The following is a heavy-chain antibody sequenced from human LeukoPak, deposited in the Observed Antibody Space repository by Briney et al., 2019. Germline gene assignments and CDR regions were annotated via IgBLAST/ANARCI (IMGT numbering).Heavy chain of an antibody. CDR3: ASSGYYLDIYY. CDR1: GGSISSYY. Sequence: PSETLSLTCTVSGGSISSYYWSWIRQPPGKGLEWIGYIYYSGSTNYNPSLKSRVTISVDTSKNQFSLKLSSVTAADTAVYYCASSGYYLDIYYWGQGTLVTVSS. CDR2: IYYSGST. V-gene: IGHV4-59*01. J-gene: IGHJ4*02. D-gene: IGHD3-22*01.